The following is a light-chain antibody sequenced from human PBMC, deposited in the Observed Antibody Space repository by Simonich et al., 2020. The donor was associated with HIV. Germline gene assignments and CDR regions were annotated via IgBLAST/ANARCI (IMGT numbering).Light chain of an antibody. Sequence: DIQMTQSPSTLSASVGDRVIITCRASQSISDWLAWYQQKPGKAPKFLIYKASTLESGVPSRFRGSGSGTEFTVTISSLQPDDFATDDCQQYNGYSRTCGGGTKVEIK. V-gene: IGKV1-5*03. CDR2: KAS. CDR3: QQYNGYSRT. J-gene: IGKJ4*01. CDR1: QSISDW.